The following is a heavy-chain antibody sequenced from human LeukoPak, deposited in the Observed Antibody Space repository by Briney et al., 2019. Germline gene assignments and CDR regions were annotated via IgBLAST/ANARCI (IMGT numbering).Heavy chain of an antibody. J-gene: IGHJ1*01. CDR3: YGANAEY. V-gene: IGHV3-74*03. CDR1: GFTVSSNY. D-gene: IGHD4-23*01. CDR2: TNTDGSST. Sequence: GGSLRLSCAASGFTVSSNYMNWVRQAPGKGLVWVSGTNTDGSSTMYADSVKGRFTIARDNAKNTLYLQMNSLRAEDTAVYYCYGANAEYWGQGTLVTVSS.